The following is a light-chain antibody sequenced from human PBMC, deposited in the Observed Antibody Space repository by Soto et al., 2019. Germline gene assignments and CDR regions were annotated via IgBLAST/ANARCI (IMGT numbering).Light chain of an antibody. CDR1: QSVSSSY. Sequence: EIVLTQSPGTLSLSPGERATLSCRASQSVSSSYLAWYQQKPGQAPRLLIYGASSRATGIPDRFSGIGSGTDFTLTISRLEPEDFAVDDCQQYGSPPTFGQGTRLEIK. CDR2: GAS. CDR3: QQYGSPPT. J-gene: IGKJ5*01. V-gene: IGKV3-20*01.